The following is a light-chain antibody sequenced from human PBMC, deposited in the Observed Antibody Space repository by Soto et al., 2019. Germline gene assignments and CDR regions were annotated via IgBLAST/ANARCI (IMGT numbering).Light chain of an antibody. CDR3: QQDVGSPSTT. J-gene: IGKJ5*01. Sequence: EIVLTQSPGALSLSLGERVTLSCRASQSVTSNYLAWYQQKPGQAPRLLIYGASSRAAGIPDRFSGSGSGTDFTLTISIPELEYLAVYYCQQDVGSPSTTLGQGTRLES. CDR1: QSVTSNY. V-gene: IGKV3-20*01. CDR2: GAS.